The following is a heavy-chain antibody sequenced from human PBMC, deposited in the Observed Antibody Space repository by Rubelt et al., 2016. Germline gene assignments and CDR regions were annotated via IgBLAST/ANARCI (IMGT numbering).Heavy chain of an antibody. Sequence: QVQLVQSGAEVKKPGASVKVSCKASGYTFTSYAMHWVRQAPGQRLEWMGWINAGNGNTKYSQKFQGRVTITRYTSAGTAYMELSSLRSEDTAVYYCAGVIWGSGWSNNWFDPWGQGTLVTVSS. CDR1: GYTFTSYA. D-gene: IGHD6-19*01. CDR2: INAGNGNT. CDR3: AGVIWGSGWSNNWFDP. V-gene: IGHV1-3*01. J-gene: IGHJ5*02.